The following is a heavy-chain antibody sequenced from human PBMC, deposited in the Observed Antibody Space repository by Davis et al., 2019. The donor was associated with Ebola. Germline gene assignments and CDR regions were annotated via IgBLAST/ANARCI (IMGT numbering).Heavy chain of an antibody. J-gene: IGHJ3*01. V-gene: IGHV4-4*07. CDR3: AKNSSTDEVGRHTFGAFDL. CDR2: IHPSGNN. D-gene: IGHD3-16*01. CDR1: GGSLSTYY. Sequence: PSETLSLTCTVSGGSLSTYYWNWIRQPAGKRMEWIGRIHPSGNNRYNPSLENRVTMSVDTSTNQFSLKLGLVTAADTAVYYCAKNSSTDEVGRHTFGAFDLWGPGTKVTVSP.